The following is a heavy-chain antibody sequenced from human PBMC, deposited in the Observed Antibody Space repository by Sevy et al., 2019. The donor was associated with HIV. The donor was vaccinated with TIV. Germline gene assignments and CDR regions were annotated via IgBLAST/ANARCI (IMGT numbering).Heavy chain of an antibody. D-gene: IGHD2-2*01. CDR1: GYTLTKLS. V-gene: IGHV1-24*01. Sequence: ASVKVSCKGSGYTLTKLSMHWVRQAPGKGLEWMGGFDPEDGERIYAQTFQGRVTMTEDTSTDTAYMELSSLRSEDTAVYYCATLPTNILLVPALDIRGQGTIVTVSS. CDR3: ATLPTNILLVPALDI. J-gene: IGHJ3*02. CDR2: FDPEDGER.